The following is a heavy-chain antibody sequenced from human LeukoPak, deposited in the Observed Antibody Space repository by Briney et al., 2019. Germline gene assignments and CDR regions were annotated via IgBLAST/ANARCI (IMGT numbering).Heavy chain of an antibody. CDR1: GYIFTGYA. D-gene: IGHD3-10*01. CDR3: ARGEVITTVRGAIGNNWLDP. V-gene: IGHV1-3*01. Sequence: ASVKVSCKASGYIFTGYAMYWVRQAPGQRLEWLGWINAGNGNTKYSQKFQVRVTITKDTSASTAYMELSSLRSEDTAVYYCARGEVITTVRGAIGNNWLDPWGQGTLVTVSS. CDR2: INAGNGNT. J-gene: IGHJ5*02.